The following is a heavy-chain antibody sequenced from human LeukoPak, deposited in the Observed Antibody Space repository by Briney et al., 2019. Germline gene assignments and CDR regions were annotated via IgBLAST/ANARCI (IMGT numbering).Heavy chain of an antibody. CDR3: ARHFVTFQAGESFDP. Sequence: SETLSLTCTVSGGSISSSSYYWGWIRQPPWKGLEWIGSIYYSGSTYYNPSLKSRVTISVDTSKNQFSLKLSSVTAADTAVYYCARHFVTFQAGESFDPWGQGTLVTVSS. CDR2: IYYSGST. D-gene: IGHD3-16*01. V-gene: IGHV4-39*01. CDR1: GGSISSSSYY. J-gene: IGHJ5*02.